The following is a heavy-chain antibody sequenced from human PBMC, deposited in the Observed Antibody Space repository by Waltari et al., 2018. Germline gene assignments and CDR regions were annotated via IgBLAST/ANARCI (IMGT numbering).Heavy chain of an antibody. D-gene: IGHD2-2*02. CDR2: INSDGSST. Sequence: EVQLVESGGGLVQPGGSLSLSCAASGFTSSSYWMPWVSKAPGKGLVWVSRINSDGSSTSYADSVKGRFTISRDNAKNTLYLQMNSLRAEDTAVYYCARDRGAILRAAAFDIWGQGTMVTVSS. V-gene: IGHV3-74*01. J-gene: IGHJ3*02. CDR1: GFTSSSYW. CDR3: ARDRGAILRAAAFDI.